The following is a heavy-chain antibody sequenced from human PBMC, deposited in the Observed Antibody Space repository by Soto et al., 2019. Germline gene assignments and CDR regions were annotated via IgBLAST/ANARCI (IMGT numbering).Heavy chain of an antibody. CDR2: ISYDGSNK. V-gene: IGHV3-30*18. J-gene: IGHJ4*02. D-gene: IGHD2-8*01. Sequence: SLRLSCAASGFSFRSYGMHWVRQAPGKGLEWVAVISYDGSNKYYADSLKGRFTISRDISKNTLYLQMNSLRTEDTAIYYCAKDLNTVLTPGYWGQGTLVTAPQ. CDR1: GFSFRSYG. CDR3: AKDLNTVLTPGY.